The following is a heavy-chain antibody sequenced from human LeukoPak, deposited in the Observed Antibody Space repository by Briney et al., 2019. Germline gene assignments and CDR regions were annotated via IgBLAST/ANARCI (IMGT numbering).Heavy chain of an antibody. CDR3: AKDPMPGIAAYYFDY. J-gene: IGHJ4*02. Sequence: GGSLRLSCAASGFTVSSKYMSWVRQAPGKGLEWVSVMYSGGSTYYADSVKGRFTISRDNSKNMLYLQMNSLRAEDTAVYYCAKDPMPGIAAYYFDYWGQGTLVTVSS. D-gene: IGHD6-25*01. CDR1: GFTVSSKY. CDR2: MYSGGST. V-gene: IGHV3-53*01.